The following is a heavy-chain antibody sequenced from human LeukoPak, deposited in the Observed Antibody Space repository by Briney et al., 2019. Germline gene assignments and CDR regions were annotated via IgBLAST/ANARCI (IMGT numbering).Heavy chain of an antibody. CDR3: ASTAGLSSGWYGIHYYYMDV. D-gene: IGHD6-19*01. J-gene: IGHJ6*03. CDR1: GGTFSSYA. Sequence: ASVKVSCKASGGTFSSYAISWVRQAPGQGLEWMGGIIPIFGTANYAQKFQGRVTITTDESTSTAYMELSSLRSEDTAVYYCASTAGLSSGWYGIHYYYMDVWAKGPRSPSP. V-gene: IGHV1-69*05. CDR2: IIPIFGTA.